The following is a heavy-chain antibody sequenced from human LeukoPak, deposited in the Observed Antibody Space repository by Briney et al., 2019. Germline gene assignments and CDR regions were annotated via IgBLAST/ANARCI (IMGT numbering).Heavy chain of an antibody. V-gene: IGHV4-34*01. CDR3: ARGGDTAMVNDY. D-gene: IGHD5-18*01. Sequence: SSETLSLTCAVYGGSFSGYYWSWIRQPPGKGLEWIGEINHSGSTNYNPSLKSRVTISVDTSKNQFSLKLSSVTAADTAVYYCARGGDTAMVNDYWGQGTLVTVSS. CDR2: INHSGST. CDR1: GGSFSGYY. J-gene: IGHJ4*02.